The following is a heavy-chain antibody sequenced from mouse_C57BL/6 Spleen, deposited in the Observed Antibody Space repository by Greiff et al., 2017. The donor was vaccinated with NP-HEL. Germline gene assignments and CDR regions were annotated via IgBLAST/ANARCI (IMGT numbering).Heavy chain of an antibody. CDR1: GYSITSGYY. V-gene: IGHV3-6*01. D-gene: IGHD2-2*01. J-gene: IGHJ2*01. CDR2: ISYDGSN. CDR3: ARWLPYFDY. Sequence: EVQLVESGPGLVKPSQSLSLTCSVTGYSITSGYYWNWIRQFPGNKLEWMGYISYDGSNNYNPSLKNRISITRDTSKNQFFLKLNSVTTEDTATYYCARWLPYFDYWGQGTTLTVSS.